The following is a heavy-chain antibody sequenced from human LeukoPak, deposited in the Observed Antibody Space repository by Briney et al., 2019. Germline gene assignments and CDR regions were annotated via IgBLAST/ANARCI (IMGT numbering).Heavy chain of an antibody. D-gene: IGHD3-10*01. CDR1: GFSVHTNGVG. Sequence: SGPTLVNPTPTLTLTCTFSGFSVHTNGVGVGWIRQPPAKALEWLALMYWDDDKRYSPSLKSRLTITKDIAKNQVVLIMTNMDPGDTATYYCARPSNSMVRGVTGYFDLWGRGTLVTVSS. J-gene: IGHJ2*01. V-gene: IGHV2-5*02. CDR3: ARPSNSMVRGVTGYFDL. CDR2: MYWDDDK.